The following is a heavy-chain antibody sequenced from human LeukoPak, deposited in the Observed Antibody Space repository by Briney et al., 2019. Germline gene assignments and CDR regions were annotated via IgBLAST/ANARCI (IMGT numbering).Heavy chain of an antibody. D-gene: IGHD3-10*01. Sequence: GGSLRLSCAGSGFSVSSNYMSWVRQAPGKGLEWVSHIYSSDATYADSVKGRFSISGDNAKNSLFLQMNSLRDEDTAVYYCARDLHYAFDIWGQGTMVTVSS. CDR2: IYSSDAT. V-gene: IGHV3-48*02. CDR1: GFSVSSNY. J-gene: IGHJ3*02. CDR3: ARDLHYAFDI.